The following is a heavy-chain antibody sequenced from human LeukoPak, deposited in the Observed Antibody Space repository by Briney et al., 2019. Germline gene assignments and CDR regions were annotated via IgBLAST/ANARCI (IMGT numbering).Heavy chain of an antibody. D-gene: IGHD3-10*01. J-gene: IGHJ5*02. V-gene: IGHV1-2*02. CDR3: ARDSGTTGEVKFDP. CDR2: INPNSGGA. CDR1: GYTLTGYY. Sequence: ASVKVSCKASGYTLTGYYMHWVRQAPGQGLEWMGWINPNSGGANYAQKFQGRVTMTRDTSTSTVYMELSSLRSEDTAVYYCARDSGTTGEVKFDPWGQGTLVTVSS.